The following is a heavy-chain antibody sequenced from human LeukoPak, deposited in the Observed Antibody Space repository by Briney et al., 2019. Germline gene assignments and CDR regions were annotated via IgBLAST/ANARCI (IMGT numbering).Heavy chain of an antibody. Sequence: PGRSLRLSCAASGLSFGRFGIHWVRQAAGKGGEGVAVISHEGSFQSYAESVKGRFTISRDNSKNMVFLQMNSLTSEDTAVYYCARTRQQWQVLDYWGQGTLVTVSS. D-gene: IGHD6-19*01. J-gene: IGHJ4*02. CDR1: GLSFGRFG. V-gene: IGHV3-30*03. CDR3: ARTRQQWQVLDY. CDR2: ISHEGSFQ.